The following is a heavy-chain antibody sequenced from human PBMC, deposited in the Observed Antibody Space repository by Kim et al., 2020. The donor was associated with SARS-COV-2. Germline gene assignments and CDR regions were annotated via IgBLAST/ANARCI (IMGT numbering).Heavy chain of an antibody. J-gene: IGHJ6*03. D-gene: IGHD6-13*01. CDR2: IYYSGST. CDR1: GGSISSYY. CDR3: ARVVGSSWYLNYYYYMDV. V-gene: IGHV4-59*01. Sequence: SETLSLTCTVSGGSISSYYWSWIRQPPGKGLEWIGYIYYSGSTNYNPSLKSRVTISVDTSKNQFSLKLSSVTAADTAVYYCARVVGSSWYLNYYYYMDVWGKGTTVTVSS.